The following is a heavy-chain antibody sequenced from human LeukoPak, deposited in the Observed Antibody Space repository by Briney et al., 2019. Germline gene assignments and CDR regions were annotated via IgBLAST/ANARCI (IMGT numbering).Heavy chain of an antibody. CDR2: IIPIFGTA. CDR3: ARDRAEYYYDSSGTIPAGY. Sequence: GSSVKVSCKASGCTISSYAISWVRQAPGQGLESMGRIIPIFGTANYAQKFQGRVTITADKSTSTAYMELSSLRSEDTAVYYCARDRAEYYYDSSGTIPAGYWGQGTLVTVSS. D-gene: IGHD3-22*01. J-gene: IGHJ4*02. V-gene: IGHV1-69*06. CDR1: GCTISSYA.